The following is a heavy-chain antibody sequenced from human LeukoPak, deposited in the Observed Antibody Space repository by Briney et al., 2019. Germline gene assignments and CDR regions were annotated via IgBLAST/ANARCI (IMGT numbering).Heavy chain of an antibody. D-gene: IGHD4-23*01. Sequence: SETLSLTCTVSGGSISSSSYYWSWLRQPPGKGLEWIGYIYYSGSTNYNPSLKSRVTISVDTSKNQFSLKLSSVTAADTAVYYCARGLTTVGYYYYYMDVWGKGTTVTVSS. CDR1: GGSISSSSYY. J-gene: IGHJ6*03. V-gene: IGHV4-61*01. CDR3: ARGLTTVGYYYYYMDV. CDR2: IYYSGST.